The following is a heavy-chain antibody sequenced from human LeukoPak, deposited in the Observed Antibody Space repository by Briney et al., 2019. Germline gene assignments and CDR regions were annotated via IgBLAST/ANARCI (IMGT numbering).Heavy chain of an antibody. V-gene: IGHV3-23*01. J-gene: IGHJ4*02. CDR2: IIGSGGAT. CDR1: GFTFSSFA. Sequence: PGGSLRLSCAASGFTFSSFAMSWVRQAPGKGLEWVSTIIGSGGATYYADSVKGRFTISRDNSKNTLYLQMNSLRAEDTTLYYCARGWGTTHFDCWGQGTLVTVS. D-gene: IGHD3-16*01. CDR3: ARGWGTTHFDC.